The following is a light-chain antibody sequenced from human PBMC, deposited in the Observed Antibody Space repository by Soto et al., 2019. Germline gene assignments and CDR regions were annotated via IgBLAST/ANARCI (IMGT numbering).Light chain of an antibody. Sequence: EIVMTQSPATLSVSAGERATLSCRASQSVSSNLAWYQQKPGQAPRLLIYDASNRATGIPARFSGSGSGTDFTLSISTLEPEDFAVYYCQQRSSWPITFGQGTRLEIK. V-gene: IGKV3-11*01. CDR2: DAS. CDR3: QQRSSWPIT. J-gene: IGKJ5*01. CDR1: QSVSSN.